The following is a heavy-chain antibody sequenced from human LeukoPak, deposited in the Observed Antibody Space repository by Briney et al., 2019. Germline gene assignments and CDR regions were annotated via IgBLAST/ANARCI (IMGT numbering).Heavy chain of an antibody. Sequence: SETLSLTCTVSGGSISSSSYYWGWIRQPPGKGLERIGSIYYSGSTYYNPSLKSRVTISVDTSKNQFSLKLSSVTAADTAVYYCARLMGTNYYYYGMDVWGQGTTVTVSS. J-gene: IGHJ6*02. V-gene: IGHV4-39*01. CDR2: IYYSGST. CDR1: GGSISSSSYY. CDR3: ARLMGTNYYYYGMDV. D-gene: IGHD1-14*01.